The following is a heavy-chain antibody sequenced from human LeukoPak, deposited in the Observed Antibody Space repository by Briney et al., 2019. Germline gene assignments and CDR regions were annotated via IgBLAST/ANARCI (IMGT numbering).Heavy chain of an antibody. J-gene: IGHJ6*02. CDR2: FDPEDGET. CDR1: GYTLTELS. CDR3: ATDQRGAGLGFRYGSGSYNGMDV. Sequence: ASVKVSCKVSGYTLTELSMHWVRQVPGKGLEWIGGFDPEDGETLYAQKFQGRVTMTEDTSTDTAYMELSSLRSEDTAVYYCATDQRGAGLGFRYGSGSYNGMDVWGQGNTVTVSS. V-gene: IGHV1-24*01. D-gene: IGHD3-10*01.